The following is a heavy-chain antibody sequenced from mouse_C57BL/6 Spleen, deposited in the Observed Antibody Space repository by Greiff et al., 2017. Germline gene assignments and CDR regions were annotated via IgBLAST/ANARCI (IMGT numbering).Heavy chain of an antibody. J-gene: IGHJ2*01. V-gene: IGHV1-4*01. Sequence: VQLQQSGAELARPGASVKMSCKASGYTFTSYTMHWVKQRPGQGLEWIGYINPSSGYTKYNQKFKDKATLTVDKSSSTAYMQLSSLTSEDSAVYYCASGGYFDYWGQGTTLTVSS. CDR3: ASGGYFDY. CDR2: INPSSGYT. CDR1: GYTFTSYT.